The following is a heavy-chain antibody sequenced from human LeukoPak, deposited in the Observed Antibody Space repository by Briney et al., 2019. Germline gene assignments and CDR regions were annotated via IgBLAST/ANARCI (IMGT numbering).Heavy chain of an antibody. CDR1: GYTFTSYG. V-gene: IGHV1-18*01. Sequence: GASVKVSCKASGYTFTSYGISWVRQAPGQGLEWMGWISAYNGNTNYAQKLQGRVTMTTDTSTSTAYMELRSLRSDDTAVYYCARGQRAAVYYDSSGYYPYWGQGTLDTVSS. CDR2: ISAYNGNT. J-gene: IGHJ4*02. CDR3: ARGQRAAVYYDSSGYYPY. D-gene: IGHD3-22*01.